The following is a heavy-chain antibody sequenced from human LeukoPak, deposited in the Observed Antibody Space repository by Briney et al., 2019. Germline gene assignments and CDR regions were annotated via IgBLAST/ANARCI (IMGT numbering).Heavy chain of an antibody. D-gene: IGHD3-22*01. Sequence: PGGSLRLSCAASGFTFNNYAMSWVRQAPGKGLEWVSAISGSGGSTYYADPLKGRFTISRDNSKNTLYLQMNSLRAEDTALYYCAKDGIGGIYYHSSGYFDNWGQGTLVTVSS. CDR2: ISGSGGST. J-gene: IGHJ4*02. CDR1: GFTFNNYA. V-gene: IGHV3-23*01. CDR3: AKDGIGGIYYHSSGYFDN.